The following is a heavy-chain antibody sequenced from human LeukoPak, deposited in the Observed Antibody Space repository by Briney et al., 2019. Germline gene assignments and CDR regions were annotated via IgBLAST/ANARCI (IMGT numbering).Heavy chain of an antibody. V-gene: IGHV4-34*01. J-gene: IGHJ6*03. CDR1: GGSFSDYY. CDR2: INHSRST. D-gene: IGHD3-22*01. CDR3: ARHYARPRGYYYDTSGPGGYYYYYMDV. Sequence: SETLSLTCAVCGGSFSDYYWSWIRQPPGKGLEWIGEINHSRSTNYNPSLKSRVTISVDTSKNQFSLKLSSVTAADTAVYYCARHYARPRGYYYDTSGPGGYYYYYMDVWGKGTTVTISS.